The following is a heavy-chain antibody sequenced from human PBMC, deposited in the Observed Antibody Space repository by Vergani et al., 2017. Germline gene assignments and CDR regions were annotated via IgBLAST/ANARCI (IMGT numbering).Heavy chain of an antibody. CDR2: TRPHEDGA. V-gene: IGHV3-30*02. CDR1: GLTLSSYG. Sequence: QVQLVESGGGVVQPGGSMRLSCSASGLTLSSYGVHWVRQAPGRGLESVTFTRPHEDGAFYSASVRGRFTVSRDNSKNTLYLQMNSLRAEDTAVYYCAKVGGAYDSSGTQYYMDVWGKGTTVTVSS. J-gene: IGHJ6*03. CDR3: AKVGGAYDSSGTQYYMDV. D-gene: IGHD3-22*01.